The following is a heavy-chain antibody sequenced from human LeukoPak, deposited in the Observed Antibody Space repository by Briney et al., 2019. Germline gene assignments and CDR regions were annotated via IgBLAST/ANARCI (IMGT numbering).Heavy chain of an antibody. CDR1: GFTFSVYP. Sequence: GGSLRLSCAASGFTFSVYPMTWVRQAPVKGLEWLSNIRDSGAEMYYADSVKGRFTITRDNAKNSLYLQMDGLRVEDTAVYFCARDHNWAFDFWGQGTLVTVSS. V-gene: IGHV3-48*01. J-gene: IGHJ4*02. CDR3: ARDHNWAFDF. D-gene: IGHD1-1*01. CDR2: IRDSGAEM.